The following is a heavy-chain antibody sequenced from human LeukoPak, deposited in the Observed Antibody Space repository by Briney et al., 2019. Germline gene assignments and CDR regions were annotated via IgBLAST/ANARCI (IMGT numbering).Heavy chain of an antibody. D-gene: IGHD3-10*01. Sequence: ASVKVSCKASGYTFSDYHMHWVRQAPGQGPEWMGSINPNNGATNYAQKFQGRVTMIRDTSISTVYMDLSSLRSDDTPVYYCTREGRPANYYDWFDPWGQGTLVTVSS. V-gene: IGHV1-2*02. CDR2: INPNNGAT. J-gene: IGHJ5*02. CDR3: TREGRPANYYDWFDP. CDR1: GYTFSDYH.